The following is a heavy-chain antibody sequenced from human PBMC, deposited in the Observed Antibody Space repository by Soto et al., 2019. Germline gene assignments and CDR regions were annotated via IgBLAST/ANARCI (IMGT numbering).Heavy chain of an antibody. CDR2: INAGNGNT. D-gene: IGHD6-19*01. CDR3: AREGGYSSGSSDY. Sequence: GPVKVSCKASGYTFTSYAMHWVRQAPGQRLEWMGWINAGNGNTKYSQKFQGRVTITRDTSASTAYMELSSLRSEDTAVYYCAREGGYSSGSSDYWGQGTLVTVSS. J-gene: IGHJ4*02. V-gene: IGHV1-3*01. CDR1: GYTFTSYA.